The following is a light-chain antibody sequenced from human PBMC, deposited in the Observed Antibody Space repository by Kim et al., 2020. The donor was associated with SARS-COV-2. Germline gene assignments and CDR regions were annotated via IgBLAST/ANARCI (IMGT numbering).Light chain of an antibody. CDR3: QQDGSSPIT. V-gene: IGKV3-20*01. Sequence: EIVLTQSPGTLSLSPGERATLSCRASQSVSSSYLAWYQQKPGQAPRLLIYGASSRATGIPDRFSGSGSGTDFTLTISRLEPEDFAVYYCQQDGSSPITFGGGTKLEF. CDR2: GAS. CDR1: QSVSSSY. J-gene: IGKJ4*01.